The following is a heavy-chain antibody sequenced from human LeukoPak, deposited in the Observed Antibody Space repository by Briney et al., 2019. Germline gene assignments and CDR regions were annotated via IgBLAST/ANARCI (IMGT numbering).Heavy chain of an antibody. CDR2: IWYDGSNK. D-gene: IGHD6-13*01. V-gene: IGHV3-33*01. J-gene: IGHJ3*02. CDR1: GFTFSSYG. Sequence: GGSLRLSCAASGFTFSSYGMHWVRQAPGKGLEWVAVIWYDGSNKYYADSVKGRFTISRDNSKNTLYLQMNSLRAEDTAVYYCARDRAAAGWEPFDIWGQGTMVTVSS. CDR3: ARDRAAAGWEPFDI.